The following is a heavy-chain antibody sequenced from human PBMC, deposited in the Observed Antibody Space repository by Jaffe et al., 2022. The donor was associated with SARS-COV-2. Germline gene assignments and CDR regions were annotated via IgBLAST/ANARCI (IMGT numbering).Heavy chain of an antibody. V-gene: IGHV3-23*01. D-gene: IGHD1-26*01. Sequence: EVQLLESGGGLVQPGGSLRLSCAASGFTFSNYAMTWVRQAPGKGLEWVSAITGGGDSTYYADSVRGRFTISRDNSKNTLYLQMNSLRAEDTAVYYCTKDREGAKNEYWGQGTLVTVSS. CDR3: TKDREGAKNEY. CDR1: GFTFSNYA. J-gene: IGHJ4*02. CDR2: ITGGGDST.